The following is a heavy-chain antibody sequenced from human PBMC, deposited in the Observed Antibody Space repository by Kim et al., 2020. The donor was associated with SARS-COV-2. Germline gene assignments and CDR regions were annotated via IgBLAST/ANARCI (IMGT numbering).Heavy chain of an antibody. CDR2: ISWNSGSI. Sequence: GGSLRLSCAASGFTFDDYAMHWVRQAPGKGLEWVSGISWNSGSIGYADSVKGRFTISRDNAKNSLYLQMNSLRAEDTALYYCAKGKVFLEWFPRPPDDAFDIWGQGTMVTVSS. V-gene: IGHV3-9*01. D-gene: IGHD3-3*01. CDR1: GFTFDDYA. J-gene: IGHJ3*02. CDR3: AKGKVFLEWFPRPPDDAFDI.